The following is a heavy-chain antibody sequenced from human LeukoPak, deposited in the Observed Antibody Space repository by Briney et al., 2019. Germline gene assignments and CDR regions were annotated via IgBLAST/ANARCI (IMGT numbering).Heavy chain of an antibody. D-gene: IGHD2-15*01. J-gene: IGHJ6*03. V-gene: IGHV4-4*07. CDR1: GGSISSYY. CDR2: IYTSGST. Sequence: PSETLSLTCTVSGGSISSYYWSWIRQPAGKGLEWIGRIYTSGSTNYNPSLKSRVTMSVDTSKNQFSLKLSSVTAADTAVYYCARDRSCSGGSCYFPDYYYYYMDVWGKGTTVTISS. CDR3: ARDRSCSGGSCYFPDYYYYYMDV.